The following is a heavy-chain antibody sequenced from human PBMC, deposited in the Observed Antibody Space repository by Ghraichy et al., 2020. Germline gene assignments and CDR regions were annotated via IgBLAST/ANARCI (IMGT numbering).Heavy chain of an antibody. CDR3: ARGSGRSLT. D-gene: IGHD3-10*01. CDR1: GFSFSSYE. CDR2: ISSSGSTI. V-gene: IGHV3-48*03. Sequence: GESLNISCAASGFSFSSYEMRWVRQAPGKGLECLSYISSSGSTIFYADSVKGRFTISRDNAKNSLYLQMNSLRADDTAVYYCARGSGRSLTWGQGTLVTVSS. J-gene: IGHJ5*02.